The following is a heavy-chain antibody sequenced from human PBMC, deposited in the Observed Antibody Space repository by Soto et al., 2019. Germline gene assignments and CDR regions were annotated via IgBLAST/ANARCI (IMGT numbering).Heavy chain of an antibody. V-gene: IGHV3-33*01. CDR2: IWYDGSNK. Sequence: HPGGSLRLSCAASGFTFSSYGMHWFRQAPGKGLEWVAVIWYDGSNKYYADSVKGRFTISRDNSKNTLYLQMNSLRAEDTAVYYCARPMNLPGIAAGLDYWGQGTLVTVSS. J-gene: IGHJ4*02. CDR3: ARPMNLPGIAAGLDY. CDR1: GFTFSSYG. D-gene: IGHD6-13*01.